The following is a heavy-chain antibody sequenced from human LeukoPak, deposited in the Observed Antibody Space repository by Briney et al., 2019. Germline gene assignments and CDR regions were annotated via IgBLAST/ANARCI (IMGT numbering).Heavy chain of an antibody. V-gene: IGHV6-1*01. Sequence: SQTLSLTCAISGDSVSSNSAAWNWIRQSPSRGLEWLGRTYYRSKWYNDYAVSVKSRITINPDTSKNQFSLQMNSVTPGDPGVYYSRRGTVEGKWKCGEYLDYWGEGTLVTVSA. D-gene: IGHD3-10*01. CDR3: RRGTVEGKWKCGEYLDY. CDR2: TYYRSKWYN. J-gene: IGHJ4*02. CDR1: GDSVSSNSAA.